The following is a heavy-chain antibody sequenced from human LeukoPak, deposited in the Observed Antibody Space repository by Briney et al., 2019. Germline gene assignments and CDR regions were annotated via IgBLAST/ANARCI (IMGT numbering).Heavy chain of an antibody. Sequence: ASVKVSCKASGYTFTSYYMHWVRQAPGQGLEWMGIINPSGGSTSYAQKFQGRVTMTTDTSTSTAYMELRSLRSDDTAVYYCARGPNGYNWNYGWFDPWGQGTLVTVSS. D-gene: IGHD1-7*01. CDR2: INPSGGST. CDR3: ARGPNGYNWNYGWFDP. J-gene: IGHJ5*02. V-gene: IGHV1-46*01. CDR1: GYTFTSYY.